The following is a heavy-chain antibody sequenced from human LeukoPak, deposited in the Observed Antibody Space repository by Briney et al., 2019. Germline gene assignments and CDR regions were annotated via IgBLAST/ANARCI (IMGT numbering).Heavy chain of an antibody. J-gene: IGHJ4*02. CDR2: MNPNSGNT. V-gene: IGHV1-8*03. CDR1: GYTFTSYD. D-gene: IGHD3-22*01. Sequence: ASVGVSCKASGYTFTSYDINWVRQATGQGLEWMGWMNPNSGNTGYAQKFQGRVTITRNTSISTAYMELSSLRSEDTAVYYCARRHYYDSSGYYYWGQGTLVTVSS. CDR3: ARRHYYDSSGYYY.